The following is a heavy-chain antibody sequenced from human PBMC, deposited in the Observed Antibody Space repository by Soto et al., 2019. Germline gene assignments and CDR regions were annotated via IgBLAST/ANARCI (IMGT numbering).Heavy chain of an antibody. V-gene: IGHV3-23*01. CDR3: AKTPHVVVEASTWYYFDY. CDR1: GFTFSSYA. J-gene: IGHJ4*02. D-gene: IGHD2-15*01. Sequence: EVQLLESGGGLVQPGGSLRLSCAASGFTFSSYAMSWVRQAPGKGLEWVSAISGSGGSTYYADSVKGRFTISRDNSKNTLYLQMHSLRAEDTAVYYCAKTPHVVVEASTWYYFDYWGQGTLVTVSS. CDR2: ISGSGGST.